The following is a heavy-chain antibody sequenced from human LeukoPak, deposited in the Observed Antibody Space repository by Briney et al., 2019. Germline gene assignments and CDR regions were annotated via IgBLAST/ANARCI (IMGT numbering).Heavy chain of an antibody. D-gene: IGHD3-22*01. CDR2: ISAYNGNT. CDR3: ARDTNYYDSSGLENPIDY. Sequence: PTASVKVSCKASGYTFTSYGISWVRQAPGQGLEWMGWISAYNGNTNYAQKLQGRVTMTRDTSISTAYMELSRLRSDDTAVYYCARDTNYYDSSGLENPIDYWGQGTLVTVSS. CDR1: GYTFTSYG. V-gene: IGHV1-18*01. J-gene: IGHJ4*02.